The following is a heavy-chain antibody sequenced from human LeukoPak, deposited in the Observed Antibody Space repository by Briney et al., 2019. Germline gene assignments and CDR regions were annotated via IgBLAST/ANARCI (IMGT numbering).Heavy chain of an antibody. D-gene: IGHD5-24*01. V-gene: IGHV4-59*01. CDR2: IYYSGST. CDR3: ARGRTGRTISFDY. J-gene: IGHJ4*02. Sequence: KASGTLSLTCTVSGGSISSYYWSWIRQPPGKGLEWIGCIYYSGSTNYNPSLKSRVTISVDTSNNQVSLKLTSLTAADTAVYYCARGRTGRTISFDYWGQGTLVTVSS. CDR1: GGSISSYY.